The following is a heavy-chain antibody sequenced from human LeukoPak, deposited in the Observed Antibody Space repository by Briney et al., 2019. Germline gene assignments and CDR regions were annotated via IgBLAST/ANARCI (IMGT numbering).Heavy chain of an antibody. CDR1: GGSISSYY. D-gene: IGHD4-17*01. Sequence: SETLSLTCTVSGGSISSYYWRWIRQPPGKGLEWIGYIYYSGSTNYNTSLKSRVTISVDTSKNQLSQKLSSVTAADTAVYYCARAFADTVTTSFDYWGPGTLITVSS. CDR2: IYYSGST. J-gene: IGHJ4*02. V-gene: IGHV4-59*01. CDR3: ARAFADTVTTSFDY.